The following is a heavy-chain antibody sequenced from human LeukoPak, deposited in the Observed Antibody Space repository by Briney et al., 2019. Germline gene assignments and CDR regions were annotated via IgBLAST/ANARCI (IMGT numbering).Heavy chain of an antibody. CDR3: PRDLALRAVGGGYYYVN. CDR2: INPNSGGT. CDR1: VYTFTVYY. J-gene: IGHJ4*02. V-gene: IGHV1-2*02. Sequence: ASVRVSCKASVYTFTVYYMHWVRQAPGQGGEWMGWINPNSGGTNYAQKFQGRAPITSATSIRTAYIPLIRLSPDDTPVYYCPRDLALRAVGGGYYYVNWGQGTLVTVSS. D-gene: IGHD3-10*02.